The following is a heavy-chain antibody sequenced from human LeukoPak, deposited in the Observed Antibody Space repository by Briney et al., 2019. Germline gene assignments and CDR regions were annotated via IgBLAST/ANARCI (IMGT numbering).Heavy chain of an antibody. Sequence: GGSLRLSCAGSGFTFYDYAMHWVRQTPGKGLEWVSGISWNSGNIAYADFVGGRFTISRDNAKNSLSLQMNSLSDEDTAVYYCAKDAYGGATFFYYMDVWGKGTTVTVSS. CDR1: GFTFYDYA. D-gene: IGHD2/OR15-2a*01. CDR2: ISWNSGNI. V-gene: IGHV3-9*01. CDR3: AKDAYGGATFFYYMDV. J-gene: IGHJ6*03.